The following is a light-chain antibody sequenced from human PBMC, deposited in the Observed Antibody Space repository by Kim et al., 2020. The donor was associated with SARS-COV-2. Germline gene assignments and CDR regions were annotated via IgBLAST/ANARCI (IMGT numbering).Light chain of an antibody. V-gene: IGKV3D-15*01. CDR2: GAS. CDR3: TEYKNWPPIT. J-gene: IGKJ5*01. Sequence: EVVMTQSPATLSVSPGERATLSCRASQSVSTDLAWYQQKSGQAPRLLIYGASTRATGIPARFSGSGSGTEFTLTISGLQSEDLAVYYCTEYKNWPPITLGQGTRLEIK. CDR1: QSVSTD.